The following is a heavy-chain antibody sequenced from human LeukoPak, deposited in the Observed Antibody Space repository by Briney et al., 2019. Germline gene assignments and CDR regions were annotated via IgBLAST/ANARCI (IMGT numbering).Heavy chain of an antibody. Sequence: GGSLRLSCAASGFTFSSYGMHWVRQAPGKGLEWVAFIRYDGSNKYYADSVKGRFTVSRDNSKNTLYLQMNSLRAEDTAVYYCAKEGYDSSGYCFDYWGQGTLVTVSS. V-gene: IGHV3-30*02. CDR3: AKEGYDSSGYCFDY. D-gene: IGHD3-22*01. CDR2: IRYDGSNK. CDR1: GFTFSSYG. J-gene: IGHJ4*02.